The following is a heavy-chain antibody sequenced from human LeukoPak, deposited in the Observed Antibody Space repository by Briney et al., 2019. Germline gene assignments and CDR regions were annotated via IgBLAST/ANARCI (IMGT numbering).Heavy chain of an antibody. Sequence: GSSVSLLCAASGFTFDDYAMQWVRQAPGKGLEGVSGISWNSGNIGHADSVKGRFTISRDNAKNSLYLQMNSLRAEDMALYYCAKGPYSSSSCYFDYGGQGTLVTVSS. V-gene: IGHV3-9*03. CDR2: ISWNSGNI. CDR3: AKGPYSSSSCYFDY. CDR1: GFTFDDYA. J-gene: IGHJ4*02. D-gene: IGHD6-6*01.